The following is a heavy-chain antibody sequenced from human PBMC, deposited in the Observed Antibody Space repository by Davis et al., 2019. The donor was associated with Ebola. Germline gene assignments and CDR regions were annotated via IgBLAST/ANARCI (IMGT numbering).Heavy chain of an antibody. CDR3: ARALSLAAGVYWYFDL. D-gene: IGHD6-13*01. V-gene: IGHV1-8*01. J-gene: IGHJ2*01. CDR2: MNPNSGNT. Sequence: AASVKVSCKASGYTFTSYDVNWVRQATGQGLEWMGWMNPNSGNTSYAQKFQGRVTMTRNTSISTAYMELSSLRSEDTAVYYCARALSLAAGVYWYFDLWGRGTQVTVSS. CDR1: GYTFTSYD.